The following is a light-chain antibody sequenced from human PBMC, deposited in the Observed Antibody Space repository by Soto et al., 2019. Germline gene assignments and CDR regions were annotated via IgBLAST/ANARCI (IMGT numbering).Light chain of an antibody. V-gene: IGKV3-15*01. J-gene: IGKJ1*01. CDR2: GAS. CDR3: QQYNNWPQT. CDR1: QSVSSN. Sequence: EIVMTQSPATQSVSPGERATLSCRASQSVSSNLAWYQQKPGQAPRLLIYGASTRATGIPARFSGSGSGTEFTLTISSLQSEYFAVYYCQQYNNWPQTFGQGTKVEIK.